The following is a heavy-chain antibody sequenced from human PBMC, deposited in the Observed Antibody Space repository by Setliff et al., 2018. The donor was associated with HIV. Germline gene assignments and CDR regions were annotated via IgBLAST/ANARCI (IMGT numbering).Heavy chain of an antibody. Sequence: SETLSLTCTVSGGSISGYFWSWIRQPAGKGLEWIGRTFTSGITNYSPSLKSRVTMSVDTSKNQFSLNLTSVTVADTAVYYCAREPKGGDDRALDYWGQGTLVTVSS. V-gene: IGHV4-4*07. J-gene: IGHJ4*02. CDR1: GGSISGYF. D-gene: IGHD3-16*01. CDR3: AREPKGGDDRALDY. CDR2: TFTSGIT.